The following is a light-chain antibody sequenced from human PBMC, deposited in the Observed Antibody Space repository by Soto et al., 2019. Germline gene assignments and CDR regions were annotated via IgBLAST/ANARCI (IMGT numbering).Light chain of an antibody. J-gene: IGLJ1*01. V-gene: IGLV1-44*01. CDR3: AAWDDSLNGYV. Sequence: QSVLTQPPSASGTPGQRVTISCSGSSSNIGSNTVNWYQQLPGTAPKLLIYTNNQRPSGVPDRFSGSKSGTSASLAITGLRSEDEAEYYCAAWDDSLNGYVFGTGTKLTVL. CDR1: SSNIGSNT. CDR2: TNN.